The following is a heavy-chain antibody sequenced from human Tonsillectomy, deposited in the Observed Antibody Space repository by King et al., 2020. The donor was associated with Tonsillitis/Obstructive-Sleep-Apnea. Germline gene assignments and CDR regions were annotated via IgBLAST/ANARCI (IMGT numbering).Heavy chain of an antibody. CDR3: ARTGVDVAGNDY. CDR1: GYSITSYW. Sequence: EVQLVESGAEVKKPGESLKISCTGSGYSITSYWIVWVRQMPGKGLEWMGIIFPGDSDTRYSPSFQGQVTISADSSISTAYLQWRSLKASDTAMYYCARTGVDVAGNDYWGQGTLVTVSS. D-gene: IGHD6-19*01. CDR2: IFPGDSDT. J-gene: IGHJ4*02. V-gene: IGHV5-51*01.